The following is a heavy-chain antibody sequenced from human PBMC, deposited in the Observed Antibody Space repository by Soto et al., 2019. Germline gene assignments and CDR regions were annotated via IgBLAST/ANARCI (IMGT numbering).Heavy chain of an antibody. Sequence: EVRLVESGGGLVQPGGSLRLSCAAFGFTVSSKYMTWVRLAPGKGLEWVSLVYSGGATHYAASVKGRFTISTHSSQNTLFLQMNSLRTEDTATYYCVRGRYGSEIHWGQGTKVTVSS. J-gene: IGHJ4*02. CDR2: VYSGGAT. V-gene: IGHV3-53*04. CDR1: GFTVSSKY. CDR3: VRGRYGSEIH. D-gene: IGHD3-10*01.